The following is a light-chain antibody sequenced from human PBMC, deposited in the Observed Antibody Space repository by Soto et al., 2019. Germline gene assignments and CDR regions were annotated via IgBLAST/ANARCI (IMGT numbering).Light chain of an antibody. V-gene: IGLV1-36*01. J-gene: IGLJ2*01. CDR1: RSNIGNNA. Sequence: QSVLTQPPSVSEAPRQRVTISCSGSRSNIGNNAVHWYQQLPGKAPKLLIYYDDLLPSGVSDRFSGSKSGTSASLAISGLQSEDEADYYCAVWDDNLNGVVFGGGTKLTVL. CDR3: AVWDDNLNGVV. CDR2: YDD.